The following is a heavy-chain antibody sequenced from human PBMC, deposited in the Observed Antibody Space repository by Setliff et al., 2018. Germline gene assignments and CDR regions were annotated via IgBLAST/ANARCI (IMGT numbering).Heavy chain of an antibody. V-gene: IGHV4-30-4*08. CDR1: GGSISSGDYY. CDR3: AVAHDSSGYTSGY. CDR2: IYYSGST. D-gene: IGHD3-22*01. Sequence: SETLSLTCTVSGGSISSGDYYWSWIRQPPGKGLEWIGYIYYSGSTYYNPSLKSRVTISVDTSKNQFSLKLSSVTAADTAVYYCAVAHDSSGYTSGYWGQGTLVTVSS. J-gene: IGHJ4*02.